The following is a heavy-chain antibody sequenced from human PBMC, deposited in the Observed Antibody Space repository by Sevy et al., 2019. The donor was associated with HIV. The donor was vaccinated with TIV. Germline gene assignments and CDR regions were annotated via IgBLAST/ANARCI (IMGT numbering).Heavy chain of an antibody. J-gene: IGHJ4*02. CDR2: SSNKPNGYPA. CDR1: GFTFSDHD. CDR3: ARSSIAASGLFDY. D-gene: IGHD6-6*01. Sequence: GGSLRLSCAASGFTFSDHDIDWVRQAPGKGLEWVGRSSNKPNGYPAQYAASVKGRFAISRDDSKRSLFLQMSSLKTEDTAVYVCARSSIAASGLFDYWGPGTLVTVSS. V-gene: IGHV3-72*01.